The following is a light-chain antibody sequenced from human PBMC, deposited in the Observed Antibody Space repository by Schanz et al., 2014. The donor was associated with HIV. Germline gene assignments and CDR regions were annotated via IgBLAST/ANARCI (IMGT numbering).Light chain of an antibody. CDR1: SSNIGAGYD. Sequence: QSVLTQPPSVSGAPGQRVTISCAGSSSNIGAGYDVHWYQQLPGTAPKLLIYSNNNRPSGVPDRFSGSKSGTSATLGITGLQTGDEADYYCGTWDSSLSAVVFGGGTKLTVL. CDR2: SNN. V-gene: IGLV1-40*01. J-gene: IGLJ2*01. CDR3: GTWDSSLSAVV.